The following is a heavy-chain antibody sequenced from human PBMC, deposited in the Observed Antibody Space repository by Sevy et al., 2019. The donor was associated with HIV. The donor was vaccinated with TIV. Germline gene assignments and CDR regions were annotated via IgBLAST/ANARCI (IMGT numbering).Heavy chain of an antibody. V-gene: IGHV4-34*01. D-gene: IGHD3-3*01. CDR2: INHSGST. Sequence: SETLSLTCAVYGGSFSGYYWSWIRQPPGKGLERIGEINHSGSTNYNPSLKSRVTISVDTSKNQFSLKLSSVTAADTAVYYCARGRLRFLEWLDYYYGMDVWGQGTTVTVSS. CDR1: GGSFSGYY. CDR3: ARGRLRFLEWLDYYYGMDV. J-gene: IGHJ6*02.